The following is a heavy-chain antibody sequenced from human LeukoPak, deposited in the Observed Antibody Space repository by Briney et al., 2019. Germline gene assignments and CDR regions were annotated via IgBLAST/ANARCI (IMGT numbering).Heavy chain of an antibody. J-gene: IGHJ4*02. CDR2: IYYSGST. V-gene: IGHV4-39*07. CDR3: ASDRRQLQPSY. CDR1: GGSISSSSYY. Sequence: SETLSLTCTVSGGSISSSSYYWGWIRQPPGKGLEWIGSIYYSGSTYYNPSLKSRVTISVDTSKNQFSLKLSSVTAADTAVYYCASDRRQLQPSYWGQGTLVTVSS. D-gene: IGHD1-1*01.